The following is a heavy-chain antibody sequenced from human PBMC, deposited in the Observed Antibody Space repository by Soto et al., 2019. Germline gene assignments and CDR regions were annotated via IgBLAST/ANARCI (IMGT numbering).Heavy chain of an antibody. V-gene: IGHV3-66*01. CDR1: GFTVSSNY. J-gene: IGHJ4*02. CDR3: ARVQWLVSDY. CDR2: LYNGGNT. Sequence: EVQLVESGGGLVQPGGSLRLSCAASGFTVSSNYMSWVRQAPGKGLEWVSVLYNGGNTYYADSVKGRFTISRDNSKNTLYLQLNSLRAEDTAVYYCARVQWLVSDYWGQGTLVTVSS. D-gene: IGHD6-19*01.